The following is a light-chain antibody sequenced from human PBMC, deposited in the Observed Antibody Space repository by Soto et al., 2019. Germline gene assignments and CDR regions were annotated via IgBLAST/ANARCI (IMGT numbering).Light chain of an antibody. Sequence: MTQSPLSLPVTPGEPASITCRASQSISTWLAWYQQKPGKAPNLLIYDASSLASGVPSRFSGSGSGTEFTLTISSLQPDDFATFYCQQYNSHSKTFGQGTKVDIK. CDR2: DAS. V-gene: IGKV1-5*01. CDR3: QQYNSHSKT. CDR1: QSISTW. J-gene: IGKJ1*01.